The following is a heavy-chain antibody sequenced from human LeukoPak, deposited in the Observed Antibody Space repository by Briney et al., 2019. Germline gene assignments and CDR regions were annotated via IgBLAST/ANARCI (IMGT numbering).Heavy chain of an antibody. Sequence: QAGGSLRLSCAASGFSFSAYWMTWVRQAPGTGLEWVANINPAGSETYYVDPVKGRFSISRDNAKNMVYLQMNSQRAEDTAVYHCARFGYVAAVDVWGQGTPVTVSS. CDR1: GFSFSAYW. J-gene: IGHJ4*02. D-gene: IGHD2-15*01. CDR2: INPAGSET. V-gene: IGHV3-7*01. CDR3: ARFGYVAAVDV.